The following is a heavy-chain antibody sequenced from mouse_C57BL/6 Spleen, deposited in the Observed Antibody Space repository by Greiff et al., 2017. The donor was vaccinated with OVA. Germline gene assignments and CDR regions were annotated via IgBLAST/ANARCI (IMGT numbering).Heavy chain of an antibody. V-gene: IGHV3-6*01. Sequence: QSGPGLVKPSQSLSLTCSVTGYSITSGYYWNWIRQFPGNKLEWMGYISYDGSNNYNPSLKNRISITRDTSKNQFFLKLNSVTTEDTATYYCARLGYGNYFDYWGQGTTLTVSS. D-gene: IGHD2-1*01. CDR3: ARLGYGNYFDY. CDR2: ISYDGSN. J-gene: IGHJ2*01. CDR1: GYSITSGYY.